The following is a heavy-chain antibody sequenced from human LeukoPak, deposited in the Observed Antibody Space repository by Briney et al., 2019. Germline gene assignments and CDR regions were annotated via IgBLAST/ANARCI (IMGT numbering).Heavy chain of an antibody. CDR3: ARGTTRLCPDY. CDR1: GYSISSGYY. D-gene: IGHD2-2*01. CDR2: FYHGVGT. V-gene: IGHV4-38-2*01. J-gene: IGHJ4*02. Sequence: SETLSLTCAVSGYSISSGYYWGWIRQPPGKGLEWIGSFYHGVGTYYNPSLKSRVTMSADTSKNQFSLKLSSATAADTAVYYCARGTTRLCPDYWGQGTLVTVSS.